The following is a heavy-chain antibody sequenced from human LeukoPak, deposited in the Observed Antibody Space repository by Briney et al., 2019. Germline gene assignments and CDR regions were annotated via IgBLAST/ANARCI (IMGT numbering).Heavy chain of an antibody. D-gene: IGHD2/OR15-2a*01. CDR1: GFTFSSYA. CDR3: AKDHSMTKIADAFDI. J-gene: IGHJ3*02. Sequence: GGSLRLSCAASGFTFSSYAVSWVRRAPGKGLEWVSAISGSGGSTYYADSVKGRFTISRDNSKNTLYLQMNSLRVEDTAAYYCAKDHSMTKIADAFDIWGQGTLVTVSS. V-gene: IGHV3-23*01. CDR2: ISGSGGST.